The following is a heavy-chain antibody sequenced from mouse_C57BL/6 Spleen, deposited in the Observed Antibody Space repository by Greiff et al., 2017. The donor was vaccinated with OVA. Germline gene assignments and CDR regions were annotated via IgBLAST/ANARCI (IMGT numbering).Heavy chain of an antibody. CDR3: ARDGDYGSSHWYFDV. CDR1: GFTFSSYA. V-gene: IGHV5-4*01. CDR2: ISDGGSYT. Sequence: VQLKESGGGLVKPGGSLKLSCAASGFTFSSYAMSWVRQTPEKRLEWVATISDGGSYTYYPDNVKGRFTISRDNAKNNLYLQMSHLKSEDTAMYYCARDGDYGSSHWYFDVWGTGTTVTGSS. D-gene: IGHD1-1*01. J-gene: IGHJ1*03.